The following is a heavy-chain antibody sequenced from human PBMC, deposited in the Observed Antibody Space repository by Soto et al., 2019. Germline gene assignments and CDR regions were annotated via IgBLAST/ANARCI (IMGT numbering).Heavy chain of an antibody. Sequence: EVQLMESGGGLVQPGGSLRLSCAASGFIFSDYYMDWVRQVPGKGLEWVGRTRNKVNSFSAEYAASVKGRFSIYRDASKDSMYLQMNSLKSDDTAVYYCARDTGESYDYWGQGALVTVSS. CDR2: TRNKVNSFSA. D-gene: IGHD3-16*01. V-gene: IGHV3-72*01. CDR1: GFIFSDYY. J-gene: IGHJ4*02. CDR3: ARDTGESYDY.